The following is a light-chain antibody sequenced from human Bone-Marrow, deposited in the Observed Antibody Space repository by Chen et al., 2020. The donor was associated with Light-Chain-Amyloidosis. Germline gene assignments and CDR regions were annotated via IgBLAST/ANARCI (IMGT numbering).Light chain of an antibody. CDR1: QSVRRY. CDR3: QQRSNWPPLT. J-gene: IGKJ5*01. V-gene: IGKV3-11*01. Sequence: DIVLTQSPATLSLSPGERATLSCRASQSVRRYLDWYQQKPGQAPRLLIYDASNRASGLPARFSGSGSGTDFTLTISSLEPEDFAVYYCQQRSNWPPLTFGQGTRLEIK. CDR2: DAS.